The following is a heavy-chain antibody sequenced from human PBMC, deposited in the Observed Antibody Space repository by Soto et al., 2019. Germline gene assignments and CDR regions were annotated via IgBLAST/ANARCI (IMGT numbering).Heavy chain of an antibody. J-gene: IGHJ6*03. CDR1: GYTFTSYA. D-gene: IGHD2-21*01. CDR3: ARAQKLPQYYYYMDV. Sequence: QVQLVQSGAEVKKPGASVKVSCKASGYTFTSYAMHWVRQAPGQRLEWMGWINAGNGNTKYSQKFQGRVTITRDTSASTAYMELSSLRSEDTAVYYCARAQKLPQYYYYMDVWGKGTTVTVSS. V-gene: IGHV1-3*01. CDR2: INAGNGNT.